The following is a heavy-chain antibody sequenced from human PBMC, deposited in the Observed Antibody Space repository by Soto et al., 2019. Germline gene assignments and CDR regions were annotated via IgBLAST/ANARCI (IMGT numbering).Heavy chain of an antibody. J-gene: IGHJ4*02. Sequence: GGSLRLSCAASGFTVSSNYMSWVRQAPGKGLEWVSVIYSGGSTYYADSVKGRFTISRDNSKNTLYLQMNSLRAEDTAVYYCARAEIGDYYDSSGYYDYWGQGT. CDR3: ARAEIGDYYDSSGYYDY. D-gene: IGHD3-22*01. V-gene: IGHV3-66*01. CDR1: GFTVSSNY. CDR2: IYSGGST.